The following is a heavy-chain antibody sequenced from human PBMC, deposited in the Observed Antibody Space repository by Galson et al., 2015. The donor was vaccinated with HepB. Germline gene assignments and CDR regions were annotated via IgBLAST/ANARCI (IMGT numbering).Heavy chain of an antibody. CDR3: ARDHHSSSWSWFDP. V-gene: IGHV4-59*01. CDR2: IHYSGST. J-gene: IGHJ5*02. Sequence: CTVSGGAISRYYWSWIRQPPGKGLEWIGYIHYSGSTNYNPSLKSRVTISVDTSKKQFSLKLSSVTAADTAVYYCARDHHSSSWSWFDPWGQGTLVSVSS. D-gene: IGHD6-13*01. CDR1: GGAISRYY.